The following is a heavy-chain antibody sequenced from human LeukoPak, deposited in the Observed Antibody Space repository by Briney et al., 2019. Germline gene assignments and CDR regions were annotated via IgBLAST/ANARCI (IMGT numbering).Heavy chain of an antibody. CDR3: ARDALDDSSGYYSGY. V-gene: IGHV4-30-2*01. J-gene: IGHJ4*02. CDR2: IYHSGST. Sequence: SQTLSLTCTVSGGSISSGGYYWSWIRQPPGKGLEWIGYIYHSGSTYYNPSLKSRVTISVDRSKNQFSLKLSSVTAADTAVYYCARDALDDSSGYYSGYWGQGTLVTVSS. CDR1: GGSISSGGYY. D-gene: IGHD3-22*01.